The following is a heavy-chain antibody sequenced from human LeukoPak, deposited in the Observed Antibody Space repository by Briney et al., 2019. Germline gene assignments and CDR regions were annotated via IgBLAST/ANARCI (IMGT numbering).Heavy chain of an antibody. D-gene: IGHD6-13*01. J-gene: IGHJ4*02. CDR2: IYTSGST. Sequence: SETLSLTCTVSGGSISSYYWSWIRQPAGKGLEWIGRIYTSGSTNYNPSLRSRVTMSVDTSKNQFSLKLNSVTAADTAVYYCARDSTTWHGGLFDYWGQGTLVTVXS. CDR3: ARDSTTWHGGLFDY. CDR1: GGSISSYY. V-gene: IGHV4-4*07.